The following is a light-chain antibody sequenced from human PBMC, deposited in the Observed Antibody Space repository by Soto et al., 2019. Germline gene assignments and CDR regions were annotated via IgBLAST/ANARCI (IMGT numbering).Light chain of an antibody. Sequence: EIVMTHSPATLSLSPWEKATLSCRASQSISGKLAWYQHRPVQAPRLLIYDASIRATGIPARFSGSGSGTAFTLNISSLQSEDFALYYCQQYNHWPPWTFGQGTKVDIK. CDR1: QSISGK. CDR3: QQYNHWPPWT. V-gene: IGKV3-15*01. CDR2: DAS. J-gene: IGKJ1*01.